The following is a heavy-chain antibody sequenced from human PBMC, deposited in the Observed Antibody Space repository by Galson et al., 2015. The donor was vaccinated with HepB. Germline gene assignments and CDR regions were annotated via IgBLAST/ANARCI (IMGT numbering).Heavy chain of an antibody. V-gene: IGHV3-23*01. CDR1: GFTFSSYA. Sequence: SLRLSCAASGFTFSSYAMSWVRQAPGKGLEWVSTISGSGGSTYYADSVRGQFTISRDNSKNTLYLQMNSLRAEDTAVYYCAKSHYDILPGYYLWGQGTLVTVSS. D-gene: IGHD3-9*01. J-gene: IGHJ4*02. CDR2: ISGSGGST. CDR3: AKSHYDILPGYYL.